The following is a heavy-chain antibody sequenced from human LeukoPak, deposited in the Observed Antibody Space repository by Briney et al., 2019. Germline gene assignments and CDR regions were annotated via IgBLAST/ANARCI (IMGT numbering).Heavy chain of an antibody. J-gene: IGHJ6*02. V-gene: IGHV3-48*03. CDR3: ARDTVTQHYYYGMDV. CDR2: LSSSGNTM. CDR1: GFTFSSYE. Sequence: GGSLRLSCVASGFTFSSYEMNWVRQAPGKGLEWVSYLSSSGNTMYYADSAKGRFTISRDNAKNSLYLQMNSLRAEDTAVYYCARDTVTQHYYYGMDVWGQGTTVTVSS. D-gene: IGHD4-11*01.